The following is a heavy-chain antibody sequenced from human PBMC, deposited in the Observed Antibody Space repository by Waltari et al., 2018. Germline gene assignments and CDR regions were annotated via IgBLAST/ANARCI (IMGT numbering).Heavy chain of an antibody. D-gene: IGHD2-21*02. CDR1: RAAVTEHQ. V-gene: IGHV1-2*02. Sequence: LVQSGAEVMKPGASVRVSCKASRAAVTEHQKHWVRQAPGQGLEWMGWVNPNGGGTNYAQRFVGRITVTWDASITTAYMEFSRLTSGDTAVYFCAREYCGGDCRLFDYWGQGTPVTVSS. CDR2: VNPNGGGT. J-gene: IGHJ4*02. CDR3: AREYCGGDCRLFDY.